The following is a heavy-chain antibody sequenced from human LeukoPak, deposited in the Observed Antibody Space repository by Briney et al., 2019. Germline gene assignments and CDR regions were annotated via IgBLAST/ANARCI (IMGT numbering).Heavy chain of an antibody. CDR3: ARVNVHNWFDP. CDR1: GFTFSNAW. D-gene: IGHD6-6*01. CDR2: IYISGST. J-gene: IGHJ5*02. Sequence: GSLRLSCAASGFTFSNAWMSWVRQAPGKGLEWIGRIYISGSTNYNPSLKSRVTMSVDTSKNQFFLKLSSVTAADTAVYYCARVNVHNWFDPWGQGTLVTVSS. V-gene: IGHV4-4*07.